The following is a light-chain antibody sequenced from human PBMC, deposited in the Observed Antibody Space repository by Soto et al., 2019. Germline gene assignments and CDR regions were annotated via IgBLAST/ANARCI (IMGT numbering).Light chain of an antibody. CDR1: SPNIGAGYD. Sequence: QSVLTQPPSVSGAPGQRVTISCTGRSPNIGAGYDVHWYQQLPGAAPKLLIYGSTNRPSGVPDRFSGSKSGTSASLAITGLQAEDEADYYCQSYDSSLYVVFGGGTKLTVL. CDR3: QSYDSSLYVV. J-gene: IGLJ2*01. CDR2: GST. V-gene: IGLV1-40*01.